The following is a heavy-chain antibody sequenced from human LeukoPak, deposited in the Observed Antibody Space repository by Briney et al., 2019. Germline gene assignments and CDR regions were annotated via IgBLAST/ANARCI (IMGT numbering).Heavy chain of an antibody. CDR1: GGSISSYY. CDR3: ARDPSSGWYPYYMDV. CDR2: IYYSGST. Sequence: SETLSLTCTAFGGSISSYYWSWIRQPPGKGLEWIGYIYYSGSTEYNPSLKNRVTISVDTSKNQFSLKLSSVTAAETAVYYCARDPSSGWYPYYMDVWGKGTTVTVSS. J-gene: IGHJ6*03. V-gene: IGHV4-59*12. D-gene: IGHD6-19*01.